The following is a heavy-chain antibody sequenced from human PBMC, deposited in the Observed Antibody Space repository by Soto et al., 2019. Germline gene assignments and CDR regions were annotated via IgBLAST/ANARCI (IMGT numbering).Heavy chain of an antibody. CDR2: ISSSGSTI. D-gene: IGHD3-3*01. CDR3: AREFDFWSGYWDYYYYYGMDV. V-gene: IGHV3-48*03. J-gene: IGHJ6*02. CDR1: GFTFSSYE. Sequence: GGSLRLSCAASGFTFSSYEMNWVRQAPGKGLEWVSYISSSGSTIYYADSVKGRFTISRDDAKNSLYLQMNSLRAEDTAVYYCAREFDFWSGYWDYYYYYGMDVWGQGTTVTVSS.